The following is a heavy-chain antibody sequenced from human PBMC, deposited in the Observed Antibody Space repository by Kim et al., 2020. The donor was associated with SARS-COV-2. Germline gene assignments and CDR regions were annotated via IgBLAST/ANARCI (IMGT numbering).Heavy chain of an antibody. CDR3: ARTDGDYYGSPFDY. CDR2: IIPIFGTA. V-gene: IGHV1-69*13. D-gene: IGHD3-10*01. CDR1: GGTFSSYA. Sequence: SVKVSCKASGGTFSSYAISWVRQAPGQGLEWMGGIIPIFGTANYAQKFQGRVTITADESTSTAYMELSSLRSEDTAVYYCARTDGDYYGSPFDYWGQGTLVTVSS. J-gene: IGHJ4*02.